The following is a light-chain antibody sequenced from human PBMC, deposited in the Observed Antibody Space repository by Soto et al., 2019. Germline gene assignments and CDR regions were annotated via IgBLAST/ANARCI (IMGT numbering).Light chain of an antibody. CDR2: GAS. V-gene: IGKV3-20*01. CDR3: QQYGSSPFLT. Sequence: EIVLTQSPGTLSLSPGERATLSCRASQSVSSSYLAWYQQKPGQAPRLLIYGASSRATGIPGRFSGSGSGTDFTLTISRLEPEDFAVYYCQQYGSSPFLTFGQGTKVEIK. CDR1: QSVSSSY. J-gene: IGKJ1*01.